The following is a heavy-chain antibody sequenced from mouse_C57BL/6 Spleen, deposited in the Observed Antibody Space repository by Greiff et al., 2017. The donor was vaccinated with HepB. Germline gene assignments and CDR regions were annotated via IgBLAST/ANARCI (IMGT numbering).Heavy chain of an antibody. CDR1: GYTFTSYW. D-gene: IGHD2-5*01. V-gene: IGHV1-55*01. Sequence: QVQLQQPGAELVKPGASVKMSCKASGYTFTSYWITWVKQRPGQGLEWIGDIYPGSGSTNYNEKFKSKATLTVDTSSSTAYMQLSSLTSEDSAVYYCARYYSNYNYYAMDYWGQRTSVTVSS. CDR2: IYPGSGST. CDR3: ARYYSNYNYYAMDY. J-gene: IGHJ4*01.